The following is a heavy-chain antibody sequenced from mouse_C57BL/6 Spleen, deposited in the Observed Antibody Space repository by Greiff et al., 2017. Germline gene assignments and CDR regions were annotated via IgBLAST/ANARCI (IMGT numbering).Heavy chain of an antibody. V-gene: IGHV1-82*01. J-gene: IGHJ2*01. Sequence: VKLMESGPELVKPGASVKISCKASGYAFSSSWMNWVKQRPGKGLEWIGRIYPGDGDTNYNGKFKGKATLTADKSSSTAYMQLSSLTSEDSAVYFCARASYYGSSYGYFDYWGQGTTLTVSS. CDR2: IYPGDGDT. D-gene: IGHD1-1*01. CDR3: ARASYYGSSYGYFDY. CDR1: GYAFSSSW.